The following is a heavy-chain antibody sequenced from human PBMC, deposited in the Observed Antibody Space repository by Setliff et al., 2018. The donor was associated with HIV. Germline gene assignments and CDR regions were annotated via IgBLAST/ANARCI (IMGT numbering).Heavy chain of an antibody. Sequence: GGSLRLSCVASKFSVSDSYMGWVRQAPGKGLEWVSFVHHTDTYYANSVKGRFTIARDNSKTMVFLRMNSLRPEDSAMYYCVRGETYASCPKGDYWGQGTLVTVSS. D-gene: IGHD2-2*01. CDR2: VHHTDT. CDR1: KFSVSDSY. CDR3: VRGETYASCPKGDY. V-gene: IGHV3-53*01. J-gene: IGHJ4*02.